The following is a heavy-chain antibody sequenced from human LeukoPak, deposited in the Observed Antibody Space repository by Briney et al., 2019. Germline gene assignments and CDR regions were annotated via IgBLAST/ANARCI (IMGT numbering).Heavy chain of an antibody. V-gene: IGHV3-64D*06. CDR3: VNGRPSGYCSGGSCLSYYFET. CDR2: ICGNGGST. CDR1: GFTFSSYA. D-gene: IGHD2-15*01. J-gene: IGHJ4*02. Sequence: PGGSLRLSCSASGFTFSSYAMHWVRQAPGKGLEYVSAICGNGGSTYYADSVKGRFTISRDNSKNTLYLQMSRLRAEDTAVYYCVNGRPSGYCSGGSCLSYYFETWGQGTLVTVSS.